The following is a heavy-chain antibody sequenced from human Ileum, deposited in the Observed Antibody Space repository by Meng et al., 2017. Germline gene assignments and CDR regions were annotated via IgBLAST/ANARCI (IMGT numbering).Heavy chain of an antibody. D-gene: IGHD3-22*01. CDR2: IYHSGVT. CDR1: GGSISGGLDF. CDR3: ARGAVTNYDSSTLTWFDP. V-gene: IGHV4-31*03. Sequence: QGQLQDSGPGLVNPLQTPSLTVTVSGGSISGGLDFCSWTRQHPENGLEWIGYIYHSGVTYYRPSLKSRLTSSVDTSKNQFSLKLSSVTAADTAIYYCARGAVTNYDSSTLTWFDPWGQGALVTVSS. J-gene: IGHJ5*02.